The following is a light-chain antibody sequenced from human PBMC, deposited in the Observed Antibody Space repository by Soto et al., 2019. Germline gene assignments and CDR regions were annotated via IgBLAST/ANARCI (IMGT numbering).Light chain of an antibody. CDR3: ASWDDSLSGWV. CDR2: RNN. Sequence: QSVLTQPPSASGTPGQRVTISCSGSSSNIGTNYVFWYQHLPGTAPTLLIYRNNQRPSGVPDRFSGSKSGTSASLAISGLRAEDEADYYCASWDDSLSGWVFGGGTKLTVL. CDR1: SSNIGTNY. V-gene: IGLV1-47*01. J-gene: IGLJ3*02.